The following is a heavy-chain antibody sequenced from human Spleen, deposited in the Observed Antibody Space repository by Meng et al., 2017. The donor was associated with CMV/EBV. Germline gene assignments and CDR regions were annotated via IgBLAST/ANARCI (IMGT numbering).Heavy chain of an antibody. Sequence: SISSNNWWSWVRQPPGKGLEWIGEIYHSGSTNYNPSLKSRVTLSVDTSKNQFSLKLSSVTAADTAVYYCARDEGYSSSWYEFRWFDPWGQGTLVTVSS. CDR1: SISSNNW. J-gene: IGHJ5*02. V-gene: IGHV4-4*02. CDR2: IYHSGST. D-gene: IGHD6-13*01. CDR3: ARDEGYSSSWYEFRWFDP.